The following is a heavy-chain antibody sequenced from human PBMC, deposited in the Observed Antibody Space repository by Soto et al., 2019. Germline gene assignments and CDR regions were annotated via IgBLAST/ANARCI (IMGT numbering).Heavy chain of an antibody. D-gene: IGHD5-12*01. V-gene: IGHV1-18*01. CDR3: ARGGWHGYHDY. Sequence: QVQLVQYGAEVKKPGASVKVSCKASGYSSTSYGISWVRQAPGQGLEWMGWISVYSGNTNYAQKLQGRVTMTTDTSTCTANMELRSLRSDDTAVYYCARGGWHGYHDYWGQGTLVTVSS. CDR2: ISVYSGNT. CDR1: GYSSTSYG. J-gene: IGHJ4*02.